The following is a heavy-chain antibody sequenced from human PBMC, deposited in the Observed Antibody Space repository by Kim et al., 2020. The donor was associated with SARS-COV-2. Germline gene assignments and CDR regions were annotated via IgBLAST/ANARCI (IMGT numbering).Heavy chain of an antibody. D-gene: IGHD3-10*01. V-gene: IGHV4-59*01. J-gene: IGHJ5*01. CDR1: GGSISGYY. CDR2: ISYTGTT. Sequence: SXTLSLTCTVSGGSISGYYWSWIRQPPGXGXEWXGYISYTGTTNYNPTLTGRVTISVDKSKNQFSLNLTSVTAADTAVYHCARVVPMGHPPTPHHDSWSXGTLVTVSS. CDR3: ARVVPMGHPPTPHHDS.